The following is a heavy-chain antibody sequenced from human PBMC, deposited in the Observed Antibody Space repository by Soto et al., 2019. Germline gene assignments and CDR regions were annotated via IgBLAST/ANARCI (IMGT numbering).Heavy chain of an antibody. CDR1: GGSISGYY. V-gene: IGHV4-59*01. D-gene: IGHD3-9*01. CDR3: ARGTGRRDAFDI. J-gene: IGHJ3*02. CDR2: IYYSGRT. Sequence: SEPLPLTCSVSGGSISGYYWSWIRQHPGKGLEWIGYIYYSGRTNYNPSLKSRVTISVDTSKNQFSLKLSSVTAADTAVYYCARGTGRRDAFDIWGQGTMVTVSS.